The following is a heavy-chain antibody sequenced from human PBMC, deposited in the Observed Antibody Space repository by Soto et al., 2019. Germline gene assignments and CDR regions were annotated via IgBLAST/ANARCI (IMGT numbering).Heavy chain of an antibody. CDR2: INSDGTTT. J-gene: IGHJ5*02. CDR1: GFTFSSYW. Sequence: EVQLVESGGGLVQPGVSLRLSCAASGFTFSSYWMHWVRQAPGKGLVWVSRINSDGTTTTYADPVKGRFTISRDNAKNTVYLQMNSLRAEDTAVYYCATVGTGSYNWFDPWGRGTLVTVSS. V-gene: IGHV3-74*01. D-gene: IGHD1-26*01. CDR3: ATVGTGSYNWFDP.